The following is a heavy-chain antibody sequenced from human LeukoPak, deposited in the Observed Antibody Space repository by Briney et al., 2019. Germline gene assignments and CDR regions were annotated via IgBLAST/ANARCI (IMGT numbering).Heavy chain of an antibody. CDR1: GFTVSSSY. V-gene: IGHV3-21*01. Sequence: GGSLRLSCAASGFTVSSSYMSWVRQAPGKGLEWVSSISSSSSYIYYADSVKGRFTISRDNAKNSLYLQMNSLRAEDTAVYYCARAQGATIDAFDIWGQGTMVTVSS. CDR3: ARAQGATIDAFDI. J-gene: IGHJ3*02. CDR2: ISSSSSYI. D-gene: IGHD1-26*01.